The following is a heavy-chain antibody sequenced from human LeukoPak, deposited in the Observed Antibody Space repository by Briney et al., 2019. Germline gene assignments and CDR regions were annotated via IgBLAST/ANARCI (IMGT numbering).Heavy chain of an antibody. V-gene: IGHV1-24*01. CDR3: AILLVGLNTFDY. CDR1: GYTLTELS. J-gene: IGHJ4*02. D-gene: IGHD1-26*01. CDR2: FDPENDKT. Sequence: ASVKVSCKVSGYTLTELSMHWVRQAPGKGLEWMGGFDPENDKTIYSQKFQGRVTMTEDTSTDTAYMDLSSLRSEDTAVNYCAILLVGLNTFDYWGQGTLVTVSS.